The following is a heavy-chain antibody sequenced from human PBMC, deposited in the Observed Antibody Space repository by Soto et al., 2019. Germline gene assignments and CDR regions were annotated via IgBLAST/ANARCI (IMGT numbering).Heavy chain of an antibody. V-gene: IGHV3-33*01. CDR2: IWYDGSNK. J-gene: IGHJ3*02. CDR3: ARESSGGSYFRSSLDAFDI. Sequence: GGSLRLSCAASGFTFSSYGMHWVRQAPGKGLEWVAVIWYDGSNKYYADSVKGRFTISRDNSKNTLYLQMNSLRAEDTAVYYCARESSGGSYFRSSLDAFDIWGQGTMVTVSS. D-gene: IGHD3-10*01. CDR1: GFTFSSYG.